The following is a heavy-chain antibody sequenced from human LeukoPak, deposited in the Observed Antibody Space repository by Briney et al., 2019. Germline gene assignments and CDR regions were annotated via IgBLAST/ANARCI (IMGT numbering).Heavy chain of an antibody. Sequence: SQTLSLTCTVSGGSISTGGYYWTWIRQHPGKGLEWIGYIYNSGTTYYNPSLESRVTISGDTSKNQFSLKLNSVTAADTAVYYCARTAGWSYVFDFWGQGTLVTVSS. V-gene: IGHV4-31*03. CDR1: GGSISTGGYY. J-gene: IGHJ4*02. CDR2: IYNSGTT. D-gene: IGHD1-26*01. CDR3: ARTAGWSYVFDF.